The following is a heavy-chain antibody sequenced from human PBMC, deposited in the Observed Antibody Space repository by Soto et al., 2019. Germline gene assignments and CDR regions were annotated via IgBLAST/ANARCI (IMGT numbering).Heavy chain of an antibody. CDR3: ARMEVGTFDY. J-gene: IGHJ4*02. D-gene: IGHD1-7*01. Sequence: QVQLVESGGGVVQPGKSLRLSCVASGFNFDTSYIHWVRQAPGKGLEWVAVMWYDGSSKYYAESVRGRFTISRDNSKNTLYLQMNSLRAEDTAVYYCARMEVGTFDYWGQGTLVTVS. CDR1: GFNFDTSY. CDR2: MWYDGSSK. V-gene: IGHV3-33*01.